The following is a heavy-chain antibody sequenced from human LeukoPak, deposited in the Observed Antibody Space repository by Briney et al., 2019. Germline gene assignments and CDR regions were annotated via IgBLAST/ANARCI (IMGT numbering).Heavy chain of an antibody. Sequence: GGSLRLSCAASGFTFSRYWMTWVRQAPGKGLEWVANIKEDGCENSYVGSVKGRFTISRDNAKNSLYLQLNSLRAEDTAVYFCARQRYSDYWGQGTLVTVSS. V-gene: IGHV3-7*01. CDR3: ARQRYSDY. CDR1: GFTFSRYW. J-gene: IGHJ4*02. D-gene: IGHD1-1*01. CDR2: IKEDGCEN.